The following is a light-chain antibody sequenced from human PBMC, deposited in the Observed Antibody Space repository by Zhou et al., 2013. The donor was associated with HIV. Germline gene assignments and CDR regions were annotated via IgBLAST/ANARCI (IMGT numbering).Light chain of an antibody. J-gene: IGKJ1*01. Sequence: DIQMTQSPSTLSASVGDRVTITCRASQSISSWLAWYQLKPGKAPKLLIYRASSLESGVPSRFSGSGSGTEFTLTISSLQPDDFATYYCHQYNTYSWTFGQGTKVEIK. CDR2: RAS. CDR3: HQYNTYSWT. V-gene: IGKV1-5*03. CDR1: QSISSW.